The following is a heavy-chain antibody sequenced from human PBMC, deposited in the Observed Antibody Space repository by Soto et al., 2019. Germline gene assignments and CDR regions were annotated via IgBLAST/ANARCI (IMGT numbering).Heavy chain of an antibody. CDR1: GYTFTSYA. J-gene: IGHJ3*02. CDR3: ARGRTTVVIGAFDI. V-gene: IGHV1-3*01. D-gene: IGHD4-17*01. Sequence: VASVKVSCKASGYTFTSYAMHWVRQAPGQRLEWMGWINAGNGNTKYSQKFQGRVTITRDTSASTAYMELSSLRSEDTAVYCCARGRTTVVIGAFDIWGQGTMVTVSS. CDR2: INAGNGNT.